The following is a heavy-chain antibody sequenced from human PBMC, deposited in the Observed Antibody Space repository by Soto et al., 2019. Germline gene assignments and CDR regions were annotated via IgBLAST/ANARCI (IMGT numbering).Heavy chain of an antibody. D-gene: IGHD5-18*01. CDR3: ARHADTAMVTFDY. Sequence: SETLSLTCTVPGGSISSSIYYWGWIRQPPGKGLEWIGSIYYSGSTYYNPSLKSRVTISVDTSKNQFSLKLSSVTAADTAVYYCARHADTAMVTFDYWGQGTLVTVSS. CDR2: IYYSGST. CDR1: GGSISSSIYY. J-gene: IGHJ4*02. V-gene: IGHV4-39*01.